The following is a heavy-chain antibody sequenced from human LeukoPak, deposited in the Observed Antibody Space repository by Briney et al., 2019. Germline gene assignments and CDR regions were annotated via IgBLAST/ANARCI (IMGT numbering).Heavy chain of an antibody. J-gene: IGHJ3*02. CDR1: GFTFSKHG. CDR3: AGDGAARRLDI. D-gene: IGHD1-26*01. Sequence: PGGSLRLSCAASGFTFSKHGIHWVRQAPGKGLEWVAVVWYDGNTKYNADSVRGRFTISSDKSQNMVYLQMDSLRAEDTAFYYCAGDGAARRLDIWGQGTMVTVSS. CDR2: VWYDGNTK. V-gene: IGHV3-33*01.